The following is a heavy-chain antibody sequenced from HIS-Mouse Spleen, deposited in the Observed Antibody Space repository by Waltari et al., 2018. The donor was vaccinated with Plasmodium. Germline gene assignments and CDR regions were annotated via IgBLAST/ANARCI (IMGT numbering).Heavy chain of an antibody. CDR3: ARLRYSYGYFDY. CDR2: IDYSGST. Sequence: QVQLQESGPGLVKPSETLSLTCTVSGGSISSYYWSWIRQPQGKGLEWIGYIDYSGSTNDTPALKSLVTISVETSKNRFSLKLSSVTAADTAVYYCARLRYSYGYFDYWGQGTLVTVSS. CDR1: GGSISSYY. J-gene: IGHJ4*02. V-gene: IGHV4-59*08. D-gene: IGHD5-18*01.